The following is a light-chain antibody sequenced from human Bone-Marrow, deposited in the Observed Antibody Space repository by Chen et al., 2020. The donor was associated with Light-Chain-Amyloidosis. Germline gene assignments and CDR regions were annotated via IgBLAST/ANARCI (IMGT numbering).Light chain of an antibody. CDR3: QQYASSPLT. CDR1: QSVRSYY. J-gene: IGKJ4*01. CDR2: APS. V-gene: IGKV3-20*01. Sequence: EIVLTQSPGTLSLSPGERVTLSCRASQSVRSYYLAWYQQKAGQAPRPLIYAPSTRATGIPDRFSGSGSGTDFNLTSNRLEPEDFAVYFCQQYASSPLTVGGGTRVEVK.